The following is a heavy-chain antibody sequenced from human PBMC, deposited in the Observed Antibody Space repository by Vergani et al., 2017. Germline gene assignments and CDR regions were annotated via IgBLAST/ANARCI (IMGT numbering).Heavy chain of an antibody. Sequence: QVQLVESGGGVVQPGGSLRLSCAASGFTFSSYGMHWVRQAPGNGLEWVAFIRYDGSNKYYADSVKGRFTISRDNAKNSLYLQMNSLRAEDTAVYYCARDSSYSSGWGYWGQGTLVTVSS. J-gene: IGHJ4*02. V-gene: IGHV3-30*02. CDR2: IRYDGSNK. D-gene: IGHD6-19*01. CDR1: GFTFSSYG. CDR3: ARDSSYSSGWGY.